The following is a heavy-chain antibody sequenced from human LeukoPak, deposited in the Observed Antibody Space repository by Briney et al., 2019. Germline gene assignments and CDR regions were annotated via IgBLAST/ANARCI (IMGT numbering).Heavy chain of an antibody. J-gene: IGHJ4*02. CDR1: GFTFSSYG. Sequence: GRSLRLSCAASGFTFSSYGMHWVRQAPGEGLEWVAVISYDGSNKYYADSVKGRFTISRDNSKNTLYLQMNSLRAEDTAVYYCAKESNYDFWMGVDYWGQRTLVTVSS. V-gene: IGHV3-30*18. CDR2: ISYDGSNK. D-gene: IGHD3-3*01. CDR3: AKESNYDFWMGVDY.